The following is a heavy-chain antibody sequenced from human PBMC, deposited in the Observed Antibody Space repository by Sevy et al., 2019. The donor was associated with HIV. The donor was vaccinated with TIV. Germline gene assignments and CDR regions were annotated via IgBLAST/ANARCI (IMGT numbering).Heavy chain of an antibody. J-gene: IGHJ6*02. CDR1: GFNFSNYV. CDR2: LSSYGNEA. Sequence: GGSLRLSCAASGFNFSNYVLHWVRQAPGKGLEWVTFLSSYGNEADYVDSVKGRFTISRDDSKNTLYLQMNSLRPEDTAVYYCARSILAVAGSYGMDVWGQGTTVTVSS. D-gene: IGHD6-19*01. CDR3: ARSILAVAGSYGMDV. V-gene: IGHV3-30*03.